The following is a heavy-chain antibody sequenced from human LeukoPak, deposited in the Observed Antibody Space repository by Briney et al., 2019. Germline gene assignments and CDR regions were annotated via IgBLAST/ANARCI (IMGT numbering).Heavy chain of an antibody. V-gene: IGHV4-34*01. CDR1: GGSFSGYY. D-gene: IGHD2-2*02. Sequence: SETLSLTCAVYGGSFSGYYWSWIRQPPGKGLEWIGEINHSGSTNYNPSLKSRVTISVDTSKNQFSLKLSSGTAADTAVYYCARGRYERYCSSTSCYTVYSSSGPRGRFFDYWGQGTLVTVSS. CDR3: ARGRYERYCSSTSCYTVYSSSGPRGRFFDY. J-gene: IGHJ4*02. CDR2: INHSGST.